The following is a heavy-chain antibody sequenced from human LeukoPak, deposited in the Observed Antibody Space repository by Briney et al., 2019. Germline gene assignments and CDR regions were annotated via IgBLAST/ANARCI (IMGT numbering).Heavy chain of an antibody. Sequence: GGSLRLSCAASGFTFSSYAMHWVRQAPGKGLEWVAVISYDGSNKYYADSVKGRFTISRDNSKNTLYLQVNSLRAEDTAVYYCARATYYYDSSGYYLDYWGQGTLVTVSS. D-gene: IGHD3-22*01. CDR3: ARATYYYDSSGYYLDY. V-gene: IGHV3-30*01. CDR2: ISYDGSNK. CDR1: GFTFSSYA. J-gene: IGHJ4*02.